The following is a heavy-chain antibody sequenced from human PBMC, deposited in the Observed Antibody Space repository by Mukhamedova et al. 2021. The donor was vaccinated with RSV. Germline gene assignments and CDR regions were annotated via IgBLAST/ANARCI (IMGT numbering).Heavy chain of an antibody. CDR2: ISYDGSNK. Sequence: GFTFSSYAMHWVRQAPGKGLEWVAVISYDGSNKYYADSVKGRFTISRDNSKNTLYLQMNSLRAEDTAVYYCSRTYYYGSGSSYYY. D-gene: IGHD3-10*01. V-gene: IGHV3-30*04. CDR1: GFTFSSYA. J-gene: IGHJ6*01. CDR3: SRTYYYGSGSSYYY.